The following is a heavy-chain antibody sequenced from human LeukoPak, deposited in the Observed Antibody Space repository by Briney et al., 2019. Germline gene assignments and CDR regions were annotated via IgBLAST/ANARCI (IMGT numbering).Heavy chain of an antibody. D-gene: IGHD5-18*01. Sequence: SETLSLTCAVYGGSFSGYYWSWIRQPPGKGLEWIGEINHSGSTNYNPSLKSRVTISVDTSKNQFSLKLSSVTAADTAVYYCARGGYSYGHYYYYYYMDVWGKRTTVTVSS. V-gene: IGHV4-34*01. J-gene: IGHJ6*03. CDR1: GGSFSGYY. CDR3: ARGGYSYGHYYYYYYMDV. CDR2: INHSGST.